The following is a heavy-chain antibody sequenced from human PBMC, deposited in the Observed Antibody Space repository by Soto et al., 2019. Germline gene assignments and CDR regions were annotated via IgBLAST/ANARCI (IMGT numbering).Heavy chain of an antibody. CDR1: GFTFTSSA. CDR3: AAIPPYYGTTTHERGYYYYGMDV. J-gene: IGHJ6*02. V-gene: IGHV1-58*01. Sequence: GASVKVSCKASGFTFTSSAVQWVRQARGQRLEWIGWIVVGSGNTNYAQKFQERVTITRDMSTSTAYMELSSLRSEDTDVYYCAAIPPYYGTTTHERGYYYYGMDVWGQGTTVTVSS. CDR2: IVVGSGNT. D-gene: IGHD1-1*01.